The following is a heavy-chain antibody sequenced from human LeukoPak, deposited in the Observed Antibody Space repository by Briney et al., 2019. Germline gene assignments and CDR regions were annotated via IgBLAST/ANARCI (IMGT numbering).Heavy chain of an antibody. J-gene: IGHJ4*02. V-gene: IGHV1-69*13. CDR1: GGTFISYA. D-gene: IGHD4-11*01. CDR3: ARDYSNYYFDY. CDR2: IIPIFGTA. Sequence: GASVKVSCKASGGTFISYAISWVRQAPGQGLEWMGGIIPIFGTANYAQKFQGRVTITADESTSTAYMELSSLRSEDTAVYYCARDYSNYYFDYWGQGTLVTVSS.